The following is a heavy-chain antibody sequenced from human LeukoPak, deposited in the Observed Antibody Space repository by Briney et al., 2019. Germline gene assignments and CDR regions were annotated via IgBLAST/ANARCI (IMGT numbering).Heavy chain of an antibody. D-gene: IGHD5-12*01. CDR1: GFTFSSYW. CDR3: ARGGYRYEY. V-gene: IGHV3-7*04. Sequence: GGSLRLSCAAPGFTFSSYWMSWVRQAPGKGLEWVANIKEDGSEKKYYEDSVTGRFTISRDNTKKSLYLQMNSLRAEDTAVYYCARGGYRYEYWGQGTLVTVSS. J-gene: IGHJ4*02. CDR2: IKEDGSEKK.